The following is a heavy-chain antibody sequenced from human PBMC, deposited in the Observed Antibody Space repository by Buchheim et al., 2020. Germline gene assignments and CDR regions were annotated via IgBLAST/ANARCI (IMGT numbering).Heavy chain of an antibody. CDR1: GFTFSSYG. Sequence: QVQLVESGGGVVQPGRSLRLSCAASGFTFSSYGMHWVRQAPGKGLEWVAVISYDGSNKYYAHSVKGRFTISRDNSKNTLYLQMNSLRAEDTDVYYCAKDIRGGKLGGMDVWGQGTT. V-gene: IGHV3-30*18. D-gene: IGHD7-27*01. J-gene: IGHJ6*02. CDR2: ISYDGSNK. CDR3: AKDIRGGKLGGMDV.